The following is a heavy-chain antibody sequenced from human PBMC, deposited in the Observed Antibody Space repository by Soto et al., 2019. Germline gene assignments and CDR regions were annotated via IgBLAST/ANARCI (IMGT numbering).Heavy chain of an antibody. Sequence: QVQLVQSGGEVKKPGASVKVSCKTSGYSFTTYGISWVRQAPGQGLEWMGWISAYNGNTNYAQKLQDRVTMTTDTSTSTAYMELRRLRSDDTAVYYCAREGPAPYYYYGMDVWGQGSTFPVSS. V-gene: IGHV1-18*01. CDR3: AREGPAPYYYYGMDV. CDR1: GYSFTTYG. CDR2: ISAYNGNT. J-gene: IGHJ6*02.